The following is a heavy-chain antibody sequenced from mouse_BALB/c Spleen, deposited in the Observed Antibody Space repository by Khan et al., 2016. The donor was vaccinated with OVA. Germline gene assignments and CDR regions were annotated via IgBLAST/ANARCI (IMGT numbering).Heavy chain of an antibody. J-gene: IGHJ3*01. CDR2: IIPTNDYT. CDR1: GYTFTTYT. Sequence: QVQLKQSGAELARPGASVEMSCKASGYTFTTYTIHWVKQRPGQGLEWIGYIIPTNDYTNYNQKFKDRATLTADKSSSTAYMQLSSLTSEDSALYYCAREGAYYRSDGWFAYWGQGTLVTVSA. V-gene: IGHV1-4*01. CDR3: AREGAYYRSDGWFAY. D-gene: IGHD2-14*01.